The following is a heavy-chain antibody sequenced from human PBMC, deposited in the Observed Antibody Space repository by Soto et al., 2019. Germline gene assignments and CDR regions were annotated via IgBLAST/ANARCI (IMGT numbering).Heavy chain of an antibody. J-gene: IGHJ6*02. CDR3: AKDLFTYYYGSRDYYYYCMDV. CDR2: ISWNSGSI. Sequence: GGSLRLSCAASGFTFDDYAMHWVRQAPGKGLEWVSGISWNSGSIGYADSVKGRFTISRDNAKNSLYLQMNSLRAEDTALYYCAKDLFTYYYGSRDYYYYCMDVCRQGTTVTVSS. V-gene: IGHV3-9*01. D-gene: IGHD3-10*01. CDR1: GFTFDDYA.